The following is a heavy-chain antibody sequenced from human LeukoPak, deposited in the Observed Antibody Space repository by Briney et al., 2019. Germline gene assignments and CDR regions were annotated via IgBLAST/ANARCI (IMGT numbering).Heavy chain of an antibody. CDR2: ISAYNGNT. V-gene: IGHV1-18*01. Sequence: GASVKVSCKASGYSFNTYSVNWVRQAPGQGLEWMGWISAYNGNTNYAQKLQGRVTMTTDTSTSTAYMELRSLRSDDTAVYYCARGSHGLPLDYWGQGTLVTVSS. J-gene: IGHJ4*02. CDR3: ARGSHGLPLDY. CDR1: GYSFNTYS. D-gene: IGHD4-11*01.